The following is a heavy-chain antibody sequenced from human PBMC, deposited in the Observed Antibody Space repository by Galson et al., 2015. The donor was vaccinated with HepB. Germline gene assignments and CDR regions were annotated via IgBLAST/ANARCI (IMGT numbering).Heavy chain of an antibody. J-gene: IGHJ6*02. CDR2: INPNSGDT. V-gene: IGHV1-2*06. D-gene: IGHD5-18*01. CDR3: AREMGSYGFRLLGGMGV. CDR1: GYTFTGYY. Sequence: SVKVSCKASGYTFTGYYMHWVRQAPGQGLEWMGRINPNSGDTNYAQKFQGRVTMTRDTSISTAYMELSRLRSDDTAVYYCAREMGSYGFRLLGGMGVWGQGTTVTVSS.